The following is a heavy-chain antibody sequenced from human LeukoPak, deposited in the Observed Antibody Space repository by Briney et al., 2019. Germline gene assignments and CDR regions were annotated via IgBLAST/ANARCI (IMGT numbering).Heavy chain of an antibody. CDR1: GFTVSSNY. V-gene: IGHV3-66*01. J-gene: IGHJ4*02. D-gene: IGHD2-2*01. CDR2: IYSGGST. Sequence: GGPLRLSCVASGFTVSSNYMSWVRQAPGKGLEWVSVIYSGGSTYYADSVKGRFTISRDNSKNTLYLQMNSLRAEDTAVYYCARDRRKKDIVVVPAANWGQGTLVTVSS. CDR3: ARDRRKKDIVVVPAAN.